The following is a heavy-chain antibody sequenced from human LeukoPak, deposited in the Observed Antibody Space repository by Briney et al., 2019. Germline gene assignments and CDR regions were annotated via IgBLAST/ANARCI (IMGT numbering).Heavy chain of an antibody. Sequence: GGSLRLSCAASGFTFDDYTMHWVRHAPGKGLEWVSLISWDGGSTYYADSVKGRFTISRDNSKNSLYLQMNSLRTEDTALYYCAKGRRVYDYVWGSYLDWGQGTLVTVSS. CDR2: ISWDGGST. J-gene: IGHJ4*02. CDR1: GFTFDDYT. V-gene: IGHV3-43*01. D-gene: IGHD3-16*02. CDR3: AKGRRVYDYVWGSYLD.